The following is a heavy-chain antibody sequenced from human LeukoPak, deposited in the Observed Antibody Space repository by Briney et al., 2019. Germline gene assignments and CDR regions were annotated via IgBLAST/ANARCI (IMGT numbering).Heavy chain of an antibody. J-gene: IGHJ4*02. V-gene: IGHV3-53*01. CDR2: IHSGGST. CDR3: ARALFFDY. CDR1: GFTVISNY. Sequence: GGSLRLSCAASGFTVISNYMSWVRQAPGRGLEWVSIIHSGGSTFYADSVKGRFTISRDNSKNTLYLQMNSLRAEDTAVYYCARALFFDYWGQGTLVTVSS. D-gene: IGHD2-21*01.